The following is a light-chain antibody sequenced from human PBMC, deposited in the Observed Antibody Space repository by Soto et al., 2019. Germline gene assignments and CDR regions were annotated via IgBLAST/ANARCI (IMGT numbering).Light chain of an antibody. V-gene: IGKV3-20*01. CDR1: QYINTR. J-gene: IGKJ1*01. CDR2: GAS. CDR3: QQYGSSSWT. Sequence: EIVLTQSPATLSSFPGDRVTLSCRASQYINTRLAWYQHRPGQAPRLLIYGASSRATGIPDRFSGSGSGTDFTLTISRLEAEDFAVYYCQQYGSSSWTFGQGTKVDIK.